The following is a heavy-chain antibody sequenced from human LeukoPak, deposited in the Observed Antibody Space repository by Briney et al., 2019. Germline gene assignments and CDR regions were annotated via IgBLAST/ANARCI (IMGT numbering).Heavy chain of an antibody. V-gene: IGHV4-59*01. J-gene: IGHJ6*03. Sequence: SETLSLTCTVSGGSISSYCWSWIRQPPGKGLEWIGYIYYSGSTNYNPSLKSRVTISVDTSKNQFSLKLSSVTAADTAVYYCARGRSSMVRGYYYYYMDVWGKGTTVTISS. CDR3: ARGRSSMVRGYYYYYMDV. CDR2: IYYSGST. CDR1: GGSISSYC. D-gene: IGHD3-10*01.